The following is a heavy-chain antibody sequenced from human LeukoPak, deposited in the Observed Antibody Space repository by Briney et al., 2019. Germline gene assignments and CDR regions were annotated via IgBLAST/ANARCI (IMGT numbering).Heavy chain of an antibody. J-gene: IGHJ4*02. CDR2: ISSSGSTI. CDR1: GFTFSDYY. CDR3: ARVGSNQWLDY. V-gene: IGHV3-11*04. D-gene: IGHD6-19*01. Sequence: NPGGSLRLSCAASGFTFSDYYMSWIRQAPGKGLEWVSYISSSGSTIYYADSVKGRFTISRDNAKNLLYLLMDTLRAEDTAVYYCARVGSNQWLDYWGQGTLVTVSS.